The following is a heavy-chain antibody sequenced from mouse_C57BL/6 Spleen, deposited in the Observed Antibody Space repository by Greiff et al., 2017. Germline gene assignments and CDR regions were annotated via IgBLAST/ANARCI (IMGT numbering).Heavy chain of an antibody. D-gene: IGHD1-1*01. Sequence: QVQLQQPGAELVKPGASVKLSCKASGYTFTSYWMQWVKQRPGQGLEWIGEIDPSDSYTNYNQKFKGKATLTVDTSSSTAYMQLSSLTSEDSAVYYCARGPKGYGSPDWGQGTTLTVSS. CDR2: IDPSDSYT. J-gene: IGHJ2*01. V-gene: IGHV1-50*01. CDR3: ARGPKGYGSPD. CDR1: GYTFTSYW.